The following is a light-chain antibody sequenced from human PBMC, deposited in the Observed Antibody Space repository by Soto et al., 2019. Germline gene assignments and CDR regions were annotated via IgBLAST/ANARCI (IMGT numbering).Light chain of an antibody. CDR1: QGISSY. Sequence: DIQLTQSLSFLSASVGDRVTITCRASQGISSYLAWYQQKVGKAPKLLIHAASTLQSGVPSRFSGSGSGTDFTLTISRLQPEDFATYYCQQLNSYPLTFGGGTKVEMK. J-gene: IGKJ4*01. CDR2: AAS. CDR3: QQLNSYPLT. V-gene: IGKV1-9*01.